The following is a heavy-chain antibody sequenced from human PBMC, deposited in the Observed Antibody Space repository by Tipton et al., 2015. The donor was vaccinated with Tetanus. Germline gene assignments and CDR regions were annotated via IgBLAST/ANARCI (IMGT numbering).Heavy chain of an antibody. CDR2: ISGSGGST. CDR1: GFTFSSYA. Sequence: SLRLSCAASGFTFSSYAMSWVRQAPGKGLEWVSAISGSGGSTYHADSVKGRFTISRDNSKNTLYLQMNSLRAEDTAVYYCAKVAFSGSWGYDYWGQGTLVTVSS. V-gene: IGHV3-23*01. CDR3: AKVAFSGSWGYDY. J-gene: IGHJ4*02. D-gene: IGHD1-26*01.